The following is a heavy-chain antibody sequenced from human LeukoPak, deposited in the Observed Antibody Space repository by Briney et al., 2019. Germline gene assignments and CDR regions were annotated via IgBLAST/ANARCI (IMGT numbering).Heavy chain of an antibody. CDR2: ISGSGDRT. J-gene: IGHJ4*01. CDR1: GFTFSTNA. D-gene: IGHD4-23*01. CDR3: AKEQNSKGYYDY. Sequence: GGSLRLSCAASGFTFSTNAMTWVRQAPGKGLEWVSAISGSGDRTYYADSLKGRFTISRHNYKNTLFLQVNSLRAEDTAVYYCAKEQNSKGYYDYWGIGTLVTVSS. V-gene: IGHV3-23*01.